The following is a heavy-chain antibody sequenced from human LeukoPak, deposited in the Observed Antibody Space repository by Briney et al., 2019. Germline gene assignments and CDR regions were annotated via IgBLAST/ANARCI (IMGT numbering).Heavy chain of an antibody. J-gene: IGHJ4*02. CDR2: IYSDSST. V-gene: IGHV3-66*01. Sequence: PGGSLRLSCAASGFTVSNNYMNWVRQAPGKGLEWVSVIYSDSSTYYADSVKGRFTISRDNSKNTLYLQMNSLRAEDTAVYYCARDPQSGELDYWGQGTLVTVSS. CDR1: GFTVSNNY. D-gene: IGHD1-26*01. CDR3: ARDPQSGELDY.